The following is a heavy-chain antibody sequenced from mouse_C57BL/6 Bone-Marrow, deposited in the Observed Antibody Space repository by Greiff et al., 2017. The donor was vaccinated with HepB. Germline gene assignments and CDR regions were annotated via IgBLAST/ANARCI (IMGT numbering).Heavy chain of an antibody. Sequence: VQLQQSGAELVRPGASVTLSCKASGYTFTDYEMHWVKQTPVHGLEWIGAIDPETGGTAYNQKFKGKAILTADKSSSTAYMELRSLTSEDSAVYYCTRWDTPQGYWGQGTTLTVSS. V-gene: IGHV1-15*01. J-gene: IGHJ2*01. CDR1: GYTFTDYE. D-gene: IGHD4-1*01. CDR3: TRWDTPQGY. CDR2: IDPETGGT.